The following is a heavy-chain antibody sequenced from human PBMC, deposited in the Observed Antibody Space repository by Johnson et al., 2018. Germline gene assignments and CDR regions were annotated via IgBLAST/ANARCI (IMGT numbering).Heavy chain of an antibody. D-gene: IGHD2-15*01. V-gene: IGHV3-13*01. CDR2: IGTAGDT. CDR3: ARISGYCSGGSCYGNYYYMDV. CDR1: GFTFSSYD. J-gene: IGHJ6*03. Sequence: VQLVQSGGGLVQPGGSXRLSCAASGFTFSSYDMHWVRQATGKGMEWVSAIGTAGDTYYPGSVKGRFTIPRENAKNSLYLQMNSLRAGDTAVYYCARISGYCSGGSCYGNYYYMDVWGKGTTVTVSS.